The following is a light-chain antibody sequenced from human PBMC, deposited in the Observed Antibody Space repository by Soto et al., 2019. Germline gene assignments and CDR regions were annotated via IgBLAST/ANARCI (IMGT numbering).Light chain of an antibody. J-gene: IGLJ3*02. CDR2: LNSGGSH. V-gene: IGLV4-69*01. Sequence: QSVLTQSPSASASVGASLKLTCTQRSGHRSYALAWHQQQPEKGPRYLMKLNSGGSHSKGDGIPDRFSGSSSGAERYLTISSLQSEDEADYYCQTWGTGIPWVFGGGTK. CDR1: SGHRSYA. CDR3: QTWGTGIPWV.